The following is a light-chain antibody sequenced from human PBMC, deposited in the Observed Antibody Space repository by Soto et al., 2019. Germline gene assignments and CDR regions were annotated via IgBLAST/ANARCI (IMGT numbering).Light chain of an antibody. CDR1: QSVSSY. CDR2: DAS. CDR3: QQRSNPLYT. Sequence: EIVLTQSPATLSLSPGERATLSCRASQSVSSYLAWYQQKPGQAPRLLIYDASNRATGIPARFSGSGSGTDFTLTISSLEPEDVAVYYCQQRSNPLYTFGQGTKLEIK. J-gene: IGKJ2*01. V-gene: IGKV3-11*01.